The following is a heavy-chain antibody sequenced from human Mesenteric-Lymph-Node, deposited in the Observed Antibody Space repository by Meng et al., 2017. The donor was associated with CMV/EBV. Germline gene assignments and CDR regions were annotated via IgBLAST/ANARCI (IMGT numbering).Heavy chain of an antibody. Sequence: ASVKVSCKASGYTFTGNFIHWVRQAPGQGLEWMGWVNPNSGGTKYAQKFQGRVTMTRDTSITTVYMDLSGLTSDDTAVYYCTRDQRIGYYDSSGYYVYWGQGTLVTVSS. D-gene: IGHD3-22*01. CDR3: TRDQRIGYYDSSGYYVY. CDR2: VNPNSGGT. CDR1: GYTFTGNF. J-gene: IGHJ4*02. V-gene: IGHV1-2*02.